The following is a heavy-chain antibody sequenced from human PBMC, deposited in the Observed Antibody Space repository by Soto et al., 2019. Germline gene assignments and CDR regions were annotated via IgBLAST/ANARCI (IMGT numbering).Heavy chain of an antibody. V-gene: IGHV3-73*01. CDR2: IRSKTNSYAT. Sequence: GSLRLSCAASGXTFGGSAMHWVRQASGKGLELVGHIRSKTNSYATAYAESVKGRFTISRDDSMKTAYLQMKSLTTEDKAVYLCPRQTDAVQWLVVPTDYNFDYWGQGTLGPVSS. CDR3: PRQTDAVQWLVVPTDYNFDY. J-gene: IGHJ4*02. D-gene: IGHD6-19*01. CDR1: GXTFGGSA.